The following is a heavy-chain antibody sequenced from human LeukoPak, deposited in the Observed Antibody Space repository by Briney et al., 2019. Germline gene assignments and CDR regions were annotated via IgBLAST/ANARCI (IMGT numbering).Heavy chain of an antibody. D-gene: IGHD6-13*01. V-gene: IGHV1-2*02. CDR3: ARVFRGIAAAGFYFDY. CDR2: INPNSGGT. Sequence: ASVKVSCKASGYTFTSYDINWVRQATGQGLEWMGWINPNSGGTNYAQKFQGRVTMTRDTSISTAYMELSRLRSDDTAVYYCARVFRGIAAAGFYFDYWGQGTLVTVSS. CDR1: GYTFTSYD. J-gene: IGHJ4*02.